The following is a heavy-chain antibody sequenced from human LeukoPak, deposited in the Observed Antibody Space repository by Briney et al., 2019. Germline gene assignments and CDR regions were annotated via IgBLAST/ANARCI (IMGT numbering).Heavy chain of an antibody. Sequence: PSETLSLTCTVSGGSISSSSYYWGWIRQPPGKGLEWIGSIYYSGSTYYNPSLKSRVTISVDTSKNQFSLKLNSVTAADTAVYYCARQGSSWSGNWFDPWGQGTLVTVSS. V-gene: IGHV4-39*01. J-gene: IGHJ5*02. CDR2: IYYSGST. CDR1: GGSISSSSYY. CDR3: ARQGSSWSGNWFDP. D-gene: IGHD6-13*01.